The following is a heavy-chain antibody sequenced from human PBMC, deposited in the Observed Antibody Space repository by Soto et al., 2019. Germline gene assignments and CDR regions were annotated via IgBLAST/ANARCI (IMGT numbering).Heavy chain of an antibody. V-gene: IGHV1-3*05. Sequence: QVQLVQSGAEKKKPGASVKVSFKASGYTFTSYAMHWVRQAPGQRLEWMGWIKAGNGNTKYSQKFQGRVTITRDTSASTAYMELSSMRSEDTAVYYCARDLDTAMARVPLNYYYGMDDWGQGTTVTVYS. CDR2: IKAGNGNT. J-gene: IGHJ6*02. CDR1: GYTFTSYA. CDR3: ARDLDTAMARVPLNYYYGMDD. D-gene: IGHD5-18*01.